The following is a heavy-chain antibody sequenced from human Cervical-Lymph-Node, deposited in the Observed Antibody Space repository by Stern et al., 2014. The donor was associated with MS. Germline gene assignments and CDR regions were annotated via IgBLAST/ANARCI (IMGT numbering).Heavy chain of an antibody. CDR1: GAPVNSGGFY. J-gene: IGHJ3*02. Sequence: QVQLQESGPGLVKPSQTLSLSCTVSGAPVNSGGFYWTWIRQVPGKGLEGIGYIHHRGATFYNPPLKSRVTISVDTSENQISLILSSVTAADTGVYYCAAIGPLMEGAAFDIWGQGTLVTVSS. CDR2: IHHRGAT. D-gene: IGHD3-16*01. CDR3: AAIGPLMEGAAFDI. V-gene: IGHV4-31*03.